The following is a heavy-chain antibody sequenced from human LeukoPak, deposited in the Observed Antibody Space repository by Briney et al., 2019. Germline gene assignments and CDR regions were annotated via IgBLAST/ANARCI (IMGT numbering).Heavy chain of an antibody. Sequence: PAGSLRLSCAASGFAFHDYAMRWVRQAPGKGLEWVSRASRKSGTISYADSVKGPFTISRDNAKNSLYLQMNSLRAEDTALYYCAKASGGYCSSISCYHFDYWGQGTLVTVSS. CDR1: GFAFHDYA. CDR3: AKASGGYCSSISCYHFDY. CDR2: ASRKSGTI. J-gene: IGHJ4*02. V-gene: IGHV3-9*01. D-gene: IGHD2-2*01.